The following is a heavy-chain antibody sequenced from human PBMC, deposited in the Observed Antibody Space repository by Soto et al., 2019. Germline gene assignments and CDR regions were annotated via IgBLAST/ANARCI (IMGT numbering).Heavy chain of an antibody. J-gene: IGHJ5*02. Sequence: TMDLTCAVSGGSISDGYYWSWIRPPPGKGLEWIGSISYSGSTSYNPSLKSRLTISVDRSKSQFSLNLSSVTAADTAVYYCARRDRSGYSYWLDTWGQGTLVTVSS. CDR3: ARRDRSGYSYWLDT. V-gene: IGHV4-31*11. CDR1: GGSISDGYY. D-gene: IGHD3-22*01. CDR2: ISYSGST.